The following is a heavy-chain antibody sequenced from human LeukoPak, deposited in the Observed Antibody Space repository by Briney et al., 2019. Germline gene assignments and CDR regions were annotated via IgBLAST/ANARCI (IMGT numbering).Heavy chain of an antibody. CDR1: GFTFSTYS. CDR2: ISSSSTYI. V-gene: IGHV3-21*01. CDR3: ARGIVGATKVPVSY. Sequence: GGSLRLSCAASGFTFSTYSMNWVRQAPGKGLEWVSSISSSSTYIYYAGSMKGRFTISRDNAKNSLYLQMNSLRAEDTAVYYCARGIVGATKVPVSYWGQGTLVTVSP. J-gene: IGHJ4*02. D-gene: IGHD1-26*01.